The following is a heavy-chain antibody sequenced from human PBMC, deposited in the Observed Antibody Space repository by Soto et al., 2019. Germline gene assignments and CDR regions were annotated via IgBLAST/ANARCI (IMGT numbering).Heavy chain of an antibody. D-gene: IGHD1-26*01. Sequence: EVQLVESGGGLVQPGGSLRLSCAASGFTFSSYWMPWVRQAPGKGLVWVSRINTGGSSTSYADAVKGRFTISRDNTENTLYLQMNSLRVEDTAIYYCAREHPGRAWAGATDYWGQGTLVTVSS. CDR1: GFTFSSYW. V-gene: IGHV3-74*01. CDR2: INTGGSST. J-gene: IGHJ4*02. CDR3: AREHPGRAWAGATDY.